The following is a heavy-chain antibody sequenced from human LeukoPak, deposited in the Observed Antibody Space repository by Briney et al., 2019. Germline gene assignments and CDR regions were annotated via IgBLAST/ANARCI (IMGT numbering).Heavy chain of an antibody. D-gene: IGHD5-18*01. V-gene: IGHV4-30-4*01. CDR2: FYYRGSS. CDR1: GGSISSGDYY. Sequence: SETLSLTCTVSGGSISSGDYYWSWIRQPPGKGLEWIGYFYYRGSSYYNPSLKSRIIMSVDTSKKQFSLKLNSVTAAYTAVYYCAGGRTAKVTMTLEIYHDGYGVDGCGQGTTVTVS. J-gene: IGHJ6*02. CDR3: AGGRTAKVTMTLEIYHDGYGVDG.